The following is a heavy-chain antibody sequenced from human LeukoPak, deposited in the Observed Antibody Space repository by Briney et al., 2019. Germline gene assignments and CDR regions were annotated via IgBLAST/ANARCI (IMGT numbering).Heavy chain of an antibody. CDR3: ARVRVGYCSSTSCYSAGFDF. Sequence: ASVKVSCKTSGYTSTAHYIHWIRQAPGQGLKWMGWMNPNSGDTNYAQKFQGRVTLTRDKTARTAYMELTRLKSDDTAVYHCARVRVGYCSSTSCYSAGFDFWGQGTMVTVSS. J-gene: IGHJ3*01. D-gene: IGHD2-2*01. V-gene: IGHV1-2*02. CDR2: MNPNSGDT. CDR1: GYTSTAHY.